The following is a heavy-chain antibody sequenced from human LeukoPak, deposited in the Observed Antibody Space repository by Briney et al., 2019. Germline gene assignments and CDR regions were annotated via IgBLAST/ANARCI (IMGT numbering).Heavy chain of an antibody. D-gene: IGHD4-11*01. V-gene: IGHV3-48*03. J-gene: IGHJ4*02. Sequence: GGSLRLSCAASGFTFSSYEMNWVRQAPGTGLEWVSYISSTGGTIYYADSVKGRFTISRDNAKNSLYLQMNSLRAEDTAVYYCARMMTTIDYWGQGTLVTVSS. CDR3: ARMMTTIDY. CDR1: GFTFSSYE. CDR2: ISSTGGTI.